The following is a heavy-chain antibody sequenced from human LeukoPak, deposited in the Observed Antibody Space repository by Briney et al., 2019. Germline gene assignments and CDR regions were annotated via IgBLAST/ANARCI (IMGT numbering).Heavy chain of an antibody. V-gene: IGHV4-34*01. D-gene: IGHD3-22*01. J-gene: IGHJ4*02. CDR1: GGSFSGYY. CDR2: INHGGGT. Sequence: SETLSLTCAVYGGSFSGYYWSWIRQPPGKGLEWIGEINHGGGTNYNPSLKSRVIISVDTSKNQFSLKLSSVTAADTAVYYCASSSYRSFYDSSGYYPFDYWGQGTLVTVSS. CDR3: ASSSYRSFYDSSGYYPFDY.